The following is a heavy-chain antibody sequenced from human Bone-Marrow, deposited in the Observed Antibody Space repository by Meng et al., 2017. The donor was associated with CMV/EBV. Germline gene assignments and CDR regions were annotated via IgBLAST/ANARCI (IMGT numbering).Heavy chain of an antibody. V-gene: IGHV3-11*04. D-gene: IGHD6-19*01. J-gene: IGHJ4*02. Sequence: GESLKISCAASGFTFSDYYMSWIRQAPGKGLEWVSYISSSGSTIYYADSVKGRFTISRDNAKNSLYLQMNSLRAGDTAVYYCASFGQWLVRALNYWGQGTLVTVSS. CDR2: ISSSGSTI. CDR1: GFTFSDYY. CDR3: ASFGQWLVRALNY.